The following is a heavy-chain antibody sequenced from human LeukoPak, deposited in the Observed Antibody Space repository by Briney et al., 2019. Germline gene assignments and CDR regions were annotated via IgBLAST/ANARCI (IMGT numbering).Heavy chain of an antibody. J-gene: IGHJ4*02. CDR2: INHSGST. D-gene: IGHD3-3*01. V-gene: IGHV4-34*01. Sequence: SETLSLTCAVYGGSFSGYYWSWIRQPPGKGLEWIGEINHSGSTNYNPSLKSRVTISVGTSKNQFSLKLSSVTAADTAVYYCARADYDFWSGYYTSSYFDYWGQGTLVTVSS. CDR3: ARADYDFWSGYYTSSYFDY. CDR1: GGSFSGYY.